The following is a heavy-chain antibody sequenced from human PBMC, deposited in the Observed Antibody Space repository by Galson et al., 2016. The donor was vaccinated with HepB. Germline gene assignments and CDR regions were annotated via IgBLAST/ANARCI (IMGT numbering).Heavy chain of an antibody. V-gene: IGHV3-53*01. Sequence: SLRLSCAASGFIVSNDYMNWVRQAPGKELEWLSVSYGDGSTYYAESVRGRFTISRDNSKNSVFLQMNNLRAEDTAVYYCARDPGFRNGMNVWGQGTTVTVSS. J-gene: IGHJ6*02. CDR1: GFIVSNDY. CDR3: ARDPGFRNGMNV. CDR2: SYGDGST.